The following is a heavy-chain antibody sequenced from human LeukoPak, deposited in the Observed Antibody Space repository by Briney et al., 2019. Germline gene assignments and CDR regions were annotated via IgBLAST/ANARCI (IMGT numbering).Heavy chain of an antibody. V-gene: IGHV3-23*01. J-gene: IGHJ4*02. CDR1: GFTFSNYG. CDR2: ISGSGGST. CDR3: AKGYYFDILSGYSSLDS. Sequence: PGGSLRLSCAASGFTFSNYGMSWVRQAPGKGLELVSTISGSGGSTYYADSVKGRFTISRDNYKNTLYLQMNSLRAEDTAAYYCAKGYYFDILSGYSSLDSWGQGTLVTVSS. D-gene: IGHD3-9*01.